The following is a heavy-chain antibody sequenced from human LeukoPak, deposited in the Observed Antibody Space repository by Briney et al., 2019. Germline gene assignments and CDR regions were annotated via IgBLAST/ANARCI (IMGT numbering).Heavy chain of an antibody. CDR3: ARDSVAAAGSDY. D-gene: IGHD6-13*01. CDR1: GFTFSSSA. CDR2: IYSGGST. Sequence: GGSLRLSCAASGFTFSSSAMSWVRQAPGKGLEWVSVIYSGGSTYYADSVKGRFTISRDNSKNTLYLQMNSLRAEDTAVYYCARDSVAAAGSDYWGQGTLVTVSS. V-gene: IGHV3-53*01. J-gene: IGHJ4*02.